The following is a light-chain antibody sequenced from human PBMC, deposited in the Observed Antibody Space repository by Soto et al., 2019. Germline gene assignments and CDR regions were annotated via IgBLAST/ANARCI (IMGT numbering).Light chain of an antibody. CDR2: GAS. V-gene: IGKV3-20*01. CDR1: QSVSSNY. J-gene: IGKJ1*01. CDR3: QQYGSSPTWT. Sequence: ESVLTQSPGTLSLSPGERATLSCRASQSVSSNYLAWYQQKPGQAPRLLIYGASTRATGIPDRFSGSGSGTDFTLTISRLELEDSAVYYCQQYGSSPTWTFGQGTKVDIK.